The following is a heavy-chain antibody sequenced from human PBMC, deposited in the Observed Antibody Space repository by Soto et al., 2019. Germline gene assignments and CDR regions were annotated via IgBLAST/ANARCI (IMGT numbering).Heavy chain of an antibody. Sequence: QVQLQESGPGLVKPSETLSLTCTVSGGSISSYYWSWIRQPPGKGLEWIGYIYYSGSTNYNPSLKSRLTRSVGTSKTQFSLTLSSVTAADTAVYYCARVIRAPVTTCPLHFDYWGQGTLVTVSS. CDR2: IYYSGST. V-gene: IGHV4-59*01. J-gene: IGHJ4*02. CDR1: GGSISSYY. D-gene: IGHD4-17*01. CDR3: ARVIRAPVTTCPLHFDY.